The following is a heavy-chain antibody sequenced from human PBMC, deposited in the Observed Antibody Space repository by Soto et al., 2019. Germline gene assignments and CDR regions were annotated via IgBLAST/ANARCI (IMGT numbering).Heavy chain of an antibody. CDR1: VFTFSSYS. D-gene: IGHD2-15*01. V-gene: IGHV3-21*01. CDR2: ISSSSSYI. CDR3: ARDGCSGGSCYVSGGMDV. Sequence: PGGSLRLSGAASVFTFSSYSMNWVRQAPGKGLEWVSSISSSSSYIYYADSVKGRFTISRDNAKNSLYLQMNSLRAEDTAVYYCARDGCSGGSCYVSGGMDVWGQGTTVTVSS. J-gene: IGHJ6*02.